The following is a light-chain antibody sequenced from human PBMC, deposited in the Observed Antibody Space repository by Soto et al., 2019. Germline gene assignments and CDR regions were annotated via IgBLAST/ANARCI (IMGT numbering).Light chain of an antibody. CDR2: GND. J-gene: IGLJ1*01. CDR3: QSYARSLSGSV. V-gene: IGLV1-40*01. Sequence: QSVLTQPASVSGSPGQGVTISGTGSSSNIGGGYDVNWYQQLPGSAPKLLIFGNDNRPSGVPYRFSGSRSGTSASLAISGLQAEDEADYYCQSYARSLSGSVFGAGTKVTVL. CDR1: SSNIGGGYD.